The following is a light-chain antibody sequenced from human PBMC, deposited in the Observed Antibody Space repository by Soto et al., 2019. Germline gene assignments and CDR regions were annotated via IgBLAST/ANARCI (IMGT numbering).Light chain of an antibody. CDR2: KAC. CDR3: QHYNSYSEA. Sequence: DIQMTQSPSTLSGSVGDRVTITCRASQTISSWLALYQQKPGKAPKLLIYKACTLKSGVPSRFSGSGSGTEFTLTISSLQPDDFATYYCQHYNSYSEAFGQGTKVDI. CDR1: QTISSW. V-gene: IGKV1-5*03. J-gene: IGKJ1*01.